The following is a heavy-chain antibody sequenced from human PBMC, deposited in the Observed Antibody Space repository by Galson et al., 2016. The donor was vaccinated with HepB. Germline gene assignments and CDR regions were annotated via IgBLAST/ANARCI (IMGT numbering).Heavy chain of an antibody. D-gene: IGHD6-13*01. Sequence: SLRLSCAASGFAFSRYEFNWVRQAPGKGLEWVSHISYSNAVSYAASVKGRFTISRDNDGDSLFLEMRGLRVEDTAVYYCVRGMSNSWYAYKRSYYYSMELWAGGPRSLSP. CDR1: GFAFSRYE. J-gene: IGHJ6*02. V-gene: IGHV3-48*03. CDR3: VRGMSNSWYAYKRSYYYSMEL. CDR2: ISYSNAV.